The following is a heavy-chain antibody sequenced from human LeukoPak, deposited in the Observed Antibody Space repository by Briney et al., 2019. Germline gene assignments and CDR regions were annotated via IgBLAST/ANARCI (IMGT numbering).Heavy chain of an antibody. V-gene: IGHV1-69*05. D-gene: IGHD4-23*01. Sequence: ASVKVSCKASGGTFSSYPFTWVRQAPGQGLEWMGEITPIFGAANYAQTFQGRVTITTDESTSTVFMELSSLRSDDTAFYYCARNSRVASTSGLNYWGQGTLVTVSS. CDR1: GGTFSSYP. J-gene: IGHJ4*02. CDR2: ITPIFGAA. CDR3: ARNSRVASTSGLNY.